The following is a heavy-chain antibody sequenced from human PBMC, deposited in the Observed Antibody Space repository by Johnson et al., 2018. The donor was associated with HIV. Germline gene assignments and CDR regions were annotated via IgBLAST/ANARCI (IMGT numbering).Heavy chain of an antibody. Sequence: QVQLVESGGGVVQPGRSLRLSCAASGFTFSSYAMHWVRQAPGKGLEWVAVISYDGSNKYYADSVTGRFTISRDNSKNSVYLQMNSLRAEDTAVYYCARELGGSSLPFGAFDIWGQGTMVTVSS. CDR2: ISYDGSNK. CDR3: ARELGGSSLPFGAFDI. CDR1: GFTFSSYA. V-gene: IGHV3-30*04. J-gene: IGHJ3*02. D-gene: IGHD6-13*01.